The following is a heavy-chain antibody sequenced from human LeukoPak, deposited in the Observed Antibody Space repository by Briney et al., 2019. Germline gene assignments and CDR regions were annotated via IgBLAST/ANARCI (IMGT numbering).Heavy chain of an antibody. CDR2: INPNSGGT. J-gene: IGHJ5*02. D-gene: IGHD3-9*01. Sequence: ASVKVSCKASGYTFTGYYMHWVRQAPGQGLEWMGWINPNSGGTNYAQKFQGRVTMTRDTSISTAYMELSRLRSDDTAVYYCARDDILTGYRYNWFDPWGQGTLATVSS. V-gene: IGHV1-2*02. CDR3: ARDDILTGYRYNWFDP. CDR1: GYTFTGYY.